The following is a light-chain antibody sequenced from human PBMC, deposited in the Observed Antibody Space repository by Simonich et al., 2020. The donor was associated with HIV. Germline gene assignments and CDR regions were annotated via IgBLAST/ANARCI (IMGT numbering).Light chain of an antibody. CDR2: DAS. CDR1: QSVSSY. V-gene: IGKV3-11*01. Sequence: EIVLPQSPATLSLSPGDRATLSCRASQSVSSYLAWYQQKPGQAPRLLIYDASNRATGIPARFSGRGSGTDFTLTISSLEPEDFAVYYCQQRSNWPLTFGPGTKVDIK. CDR3: QQRSNWPLT. J-gene: IGKJ3*01.